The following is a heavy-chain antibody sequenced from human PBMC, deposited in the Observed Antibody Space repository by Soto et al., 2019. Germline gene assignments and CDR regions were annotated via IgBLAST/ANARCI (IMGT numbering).Heavy chain of an antibody. CDR1: GFTFSSYW. J-gene: IGHJ6*02. CDR3: AREPYSPNYYYYGMDV. Sequence: LRLSCAASGFTFSSYWMSWVRQAPGKGLEWVANIKQDGSEKYYVDSVKGRFTISRDNAKNSLYLQMNSLRAEDTAVYYCAREPYSPNYYYYGMDVWGQGTTVTVSS. V-gene: IGHV3-7*03. CDR2: IKQDGSEK. D-gene: IGHD2-21*01.